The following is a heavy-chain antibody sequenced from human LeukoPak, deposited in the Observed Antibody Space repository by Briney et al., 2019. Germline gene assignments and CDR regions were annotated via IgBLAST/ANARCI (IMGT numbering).Heavy chain of an antibody. CDR1: GFTFSNAW. CDR2: IKSKTDGGTT. CDR3: TTEPTYYYDSSGYSEFDY. J-gene: IGHJ4*02. D-gene: IGHD3-22*01. Sequence: GGSLRLSCAASGFTFSNAWMSWVRQAPGKGLEWVGRIKSKTDGGTTDYAAPVKGRFTISRDDSKNTLYLQMNSLKTEYTAVYYCTTEPTYYYDSSGYSEFDYWGQGTLVTVSS. V-gene: IGHV3-15*01.